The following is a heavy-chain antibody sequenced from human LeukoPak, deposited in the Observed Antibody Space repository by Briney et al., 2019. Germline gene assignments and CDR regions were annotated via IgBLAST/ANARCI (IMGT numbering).Heavy chain of an antibody. CDR1: GYSFTNYW. J-gene: IGHJ4*02. D-gene: IGHD4-17*01. Sequence: GESLKIPCKASGYSFTNYWISWVRQMPGKGLEWMGRIDPRDSYTKYSPSFEGHVTISVDKSISGAFLQWNSLKASDSAMYYCATGASKVTTDFANYWGQGTQVAVSS. CDR3: ATGASKVTTDFANY. CDR2: IDPRDSYT. V-gene: IGHV5-10-1*01.